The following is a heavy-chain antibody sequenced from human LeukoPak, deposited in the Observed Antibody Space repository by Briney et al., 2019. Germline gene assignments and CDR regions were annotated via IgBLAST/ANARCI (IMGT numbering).Heavy chain of an antibody. J-gene: IGHJ5*02. D-gene: IGHD5-12*01. Sequence: PSETLSLTCAVYGGSFSGYYWSWIRQPPGKGLEWIGEINHSGSTNYNPSLKSRVTISVDTSKNQFSLKLSSVTAADTAVYYCASSYSGYDSWGQGTLVTVSS. CDR3: ASSYSGYDS. CDR1: GGSFSGYY. CDR2: INHSGST. V-gene: IGHV4-34*01.